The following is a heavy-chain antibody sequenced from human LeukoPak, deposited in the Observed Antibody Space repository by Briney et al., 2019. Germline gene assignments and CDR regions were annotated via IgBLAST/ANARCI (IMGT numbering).Heavy chain of an antibody. V-gene: IGHV4-38-2*02. CDR1: GYSIRSGYY. CDR3: AREPRVVAAQQGAFDI. Sequence: SETLSLTCTVSGYSIRSGYYWGWIRQPPGQGLEWIGIIDHRWSTHYDPSLERRVPISVDTSKNQFSLKLSSVTAADTAVYYCAREPRVVAAQQGAFDIWGQGTMVTISS. CDR2: IDHRWST. D-gene: IGHD2-15*01. J-gene: IGHJ3*02.